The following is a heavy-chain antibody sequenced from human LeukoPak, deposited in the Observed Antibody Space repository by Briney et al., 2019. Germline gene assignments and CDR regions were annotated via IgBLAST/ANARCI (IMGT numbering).Heavy chain of an antibody. V-gene: IGHV1-69*06. CDR2: IIPIFGTA. D-gene: IGHD3-16*02. CDR3: ARDVDAVTFGGVIVIGDAFDI. Sequence: ASVKVSCKASGGTFSSYAISWVRQAPEQGLEWMGGIIPIFGTANYAQKFQGRVTITADKSTSTAYMELSSLRSEDTAVYYCARDVDAVTFGGVIVIGDAFDIWGQGTMVTVSS. J-gene: IGHJ3*02. CDR1: GGTFSSYA.